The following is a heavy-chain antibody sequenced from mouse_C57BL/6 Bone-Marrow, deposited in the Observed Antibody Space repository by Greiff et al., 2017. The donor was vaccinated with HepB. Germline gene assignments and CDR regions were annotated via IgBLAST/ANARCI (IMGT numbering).Heavy chain of an antibody. Sequence: VQLQHPGAELVKPGASVKLSCKASGYTFTSYWMHWVKQRPGQGLEWIGMIHPNSGSTNYNEKFKSKATLTVDKSSSTAYMQLSSLTSEDSAVYYCARAGTRWLDYWGQGTLVTVSA. CDR1: GYTFTSYW. CDR2: IHPNSGST. D-gene: IGHD4-1*01. CDR3: ARAGTRWLDY. V-gene: IGHV1-64*01. J-gene: IGHJ3*01.